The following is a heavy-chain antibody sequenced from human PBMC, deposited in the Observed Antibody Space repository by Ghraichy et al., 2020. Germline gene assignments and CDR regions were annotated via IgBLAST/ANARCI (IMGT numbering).Heavy chain of an antibody. CDR1: GAPVRSPSHY. CDR3: ARSGIDVSRELFDF. J-gene: IGHJ1*01. CDR2: VYLQGSI. V-gene: IGHV4-61*01. D-gene: IGHD3/OR15-3a*01. Sequence: SETLSLTCTVSGAPVRSPSHYWSWIRQSPGKALEWIGYVYLQGSINYNSPLKGRITISVDTSRNKFSLSLRSATAADTAVYFCARSGIDVSRELFDFWGQGMLVRVS.